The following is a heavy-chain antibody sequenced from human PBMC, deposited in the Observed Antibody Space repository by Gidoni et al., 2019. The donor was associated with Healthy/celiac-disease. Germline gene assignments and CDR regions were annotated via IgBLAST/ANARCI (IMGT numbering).Heavy chain of an antibody. Sequence: EVQLVESGGGLVKPGGSLRLSCEASGFTFSRYSMNWVRQAPGQGLAWVSFISSTSNYIYYADSVKGRFTISRDNAKNSLYLQMNSLRAEDTAVYYCARGGSYYFDYWGQGTLVTVSS. V-gene: IGHV3-21*01. D-gene: IGHD1-26*01. CDR1: GFTFSRYS. J-gene: IGHJ4*02. CDR3: ARGGSYYFDY. CDR2: ISSTSNYI.